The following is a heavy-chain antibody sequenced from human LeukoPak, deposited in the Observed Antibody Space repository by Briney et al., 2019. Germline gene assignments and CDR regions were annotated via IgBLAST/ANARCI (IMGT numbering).Heavy chain of an antibody. CDR1: GFTFSSYS. Sequence: GGSLRLSCAASGFTFSSYSVNWVRQAPGKGLEWVSSISSSSSYIYYGDSVKGRFTISRDNAKNSLYLQMNSLRAEDTAVYFCARDHVTIFGVVTFDYWGQGTLVTVSS. CDR3: ARDHVTIFGVVTFDY. V-gene: IGHV3-21*01. CDR2: ISSSSSYI. J-gene: IGHJ4*02. D-gene: IGHD3-3*01.